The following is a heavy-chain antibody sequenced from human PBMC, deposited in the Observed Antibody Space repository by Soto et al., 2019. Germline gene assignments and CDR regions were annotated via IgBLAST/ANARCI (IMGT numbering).Heavy chain of an antibody. D-gene: IGHD2-15*01. CDR2: IYYSGST. V-gene: IGHV4-39*01. CDR3: ARRLVVAATHWFDY. CDR1: GGSISSSSYY. Sequence: QLQLQESGPGLVKPSETLSLTCTVSGGSISSSSYYWGWIRQPPGKGLDWIGSIYYSGSTYYNPSLRSRVTISVDTSKNQFSLKLSSVTAADTAVYYCARRLVVAATHWFDYWGQGTLVTVSS. J-gene: IGHJ4*02.